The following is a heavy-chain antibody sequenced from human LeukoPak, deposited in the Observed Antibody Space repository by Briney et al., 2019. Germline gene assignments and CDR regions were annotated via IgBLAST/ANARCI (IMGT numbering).Heavy chain of an antibody. J-gene: IGHJ4*02. CDR1: GGSFSGYY. V-gene: IGHV4-34*01. CDR2: INHSGST. Sequence: SETLSLTGAVYGGSFSGYYWSWIRQPPGKGLEWIGEINHSGSTNYNPSLKSRVTISVDTSKNQFSLKLSSVTAADTAVYYCARALYSGYENAINDYWGQGTLVTVSS. CDR3: ARALYSGYENAINDY. D-gene: IGHD5-12*01.